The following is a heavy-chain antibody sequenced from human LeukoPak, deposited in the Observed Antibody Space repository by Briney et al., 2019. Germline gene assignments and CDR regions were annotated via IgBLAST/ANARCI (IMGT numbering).Heavy chain of an antibody. J-gene: IGHJ4*02. D-gene: IGHD6-19*01. Sequence: GGSLRLSCAASGSTFSSYAMHWVRQAPGKGLEWVAVISYDGSNKYYADSVKGRFTISRDNSKNTLYLQMNSLRAEDTAVYYCARDKYSSGWADYWGQGTLVTVSS. V-gene: IGHV3-30*04. CDR3: ARDKYSSGWADY. CDR1: GSTFSSYA. CDR2: ISYDGSNK.